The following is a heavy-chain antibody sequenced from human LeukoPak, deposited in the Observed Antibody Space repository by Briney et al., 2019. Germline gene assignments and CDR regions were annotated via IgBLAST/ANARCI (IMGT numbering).Heavy chain of an antibody. V-gene: IGHV1-24*01. J-gene: IGHJ3*02. CDR1: GYTLTELS. CDR2: FDSEDGET. CDR3: ATPAPTIFGAHPPPYAFDI. Sequence: ASVKVSCKVSGYTLTELSMHWVRQAPGKGLEWMGGFDSEDGETIYAQKFQGRVTMTEDTSTDTAYMELSSLRSEDTAVYYCATPAPTIFGAHPPPYAFDIWGQGTMVTVSS. D-gene: IGHD3-3*01.